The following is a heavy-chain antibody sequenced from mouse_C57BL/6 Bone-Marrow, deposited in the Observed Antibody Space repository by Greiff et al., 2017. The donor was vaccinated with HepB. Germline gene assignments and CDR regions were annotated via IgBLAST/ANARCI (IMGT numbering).Heavy chain of an antibody. V-gene: IGHV1-64*01. CDR3: ARDGYYLYYFDY. CDR1: GYTFTSYW. Sequence: QVQLQQPGAELVKPGASVKLSCKASGYTFTSYWMHWVKQRPGQGLAWIGMIHPNSGSTNYNEKFKSKATLTVDKSSSIAYMQLSSLTSEDSAVYYGARDGYYLYYFDYWGQGTTLTVSS. D-gene: IGHD2-3*01. CDR2: IHPNSGST. J-gene: IGHJ2*01.